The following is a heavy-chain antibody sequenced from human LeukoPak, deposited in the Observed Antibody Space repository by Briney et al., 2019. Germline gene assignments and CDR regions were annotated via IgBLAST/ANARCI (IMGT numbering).Heavy chain of an antibody. Sequence: PGGSLRLSCAASGFTFSSYAMHWVRQAPGKGLEGVAVISYDGSNKYYADSVKGRLTISRDNSKNTLDLQMNSLRAEDTAVYYCARERKQQLSFDYWGQGTLVTVSS. CDR2: ISYDGSNK. D-gene: IGHD6-13*01. J-gene: IGHJ4*02. V-gene: IGHV3-30*04. CDR3: ARERKQQLSFDY. CDR1: GFTFSSYA.